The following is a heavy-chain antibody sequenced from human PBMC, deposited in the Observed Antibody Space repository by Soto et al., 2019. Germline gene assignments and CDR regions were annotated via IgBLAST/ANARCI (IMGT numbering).Heavy chain of an antibody. J-gene: IGHJ3*01. CDR2: LYDVDGT. CDR3: ASWHEREHAYDV. CDR1: GFTVSGKRY. V-gene: IGHV3-53*01. D-gene: IGHD1-1*01. Sequence: GGSLRLSCAAFGFTVSGKRYVAWVRQSPGKGLEWISALYDVDGTFYADSVKGRFTTSSDSSKTTVYLQMSGLRPDDTAVYYCASWHEREHAYDVWGRGTTVTVSS.